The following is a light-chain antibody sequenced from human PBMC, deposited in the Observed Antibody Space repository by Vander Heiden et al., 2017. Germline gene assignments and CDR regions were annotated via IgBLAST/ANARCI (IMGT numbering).Light chain of an antibody. Sequence: SVLTQPPSVSGAPGQTVTISCTGSSSTFGAGYDAHWYQQFPGSAPKLLIYDNNIRPSGVPARFSGSQSGSIASLAITGLQAEDEAEYYCQSYDTSLGGFWVFGGGTKVTVL. J-gene: IGLJ3*02. CDR2: DNN. V-gene: IGLV1-40*01. CDR1: SSTFGAGYD. CDR3: QSYDTSLGGFWV.